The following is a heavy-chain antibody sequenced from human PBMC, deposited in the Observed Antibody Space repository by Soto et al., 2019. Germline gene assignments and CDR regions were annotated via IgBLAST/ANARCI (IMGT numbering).Heavy chain of an antibody. Sequence: QVQLVQSGAEVKKPGASVKVSCKASGYTFTSYGISWVRQAPGQGLEWMGWISAYNGNTNYAQKLQGRVTMTTDTFTSTAYMELRSLRSDDTAVYYGARRTYSSGWSNWFDPWGQGTLVTVSS. CDR1: GYTFTSYG. D-gene: IGHD6-19*01. CDR3: ARRTYSSGWSNWFDP. CDR2: ISAYNGNT. V-gene: IGHV1-18*01. J-gene: IGHJ5*02.